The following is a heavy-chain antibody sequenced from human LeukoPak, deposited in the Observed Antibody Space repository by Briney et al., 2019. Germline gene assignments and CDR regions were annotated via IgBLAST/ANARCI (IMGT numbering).Heavy chain of an antibody. Sequence: SETLSLTCTVSGGSISSYYWSWFRQPPGKGLEWIGYIYNSGSTNYNPSLKSRVTISVDTSKNQFSLKLSSVTAADTAVCYCARVGGDYDILTGYYPHNWFDPWGQGTLVTVSS. V-gene: IGHV4-59*01. CDR3: ARVGGDYDILTGYYPHNWFDP. CDR1: GGSISSYY. D-gene: IGHD3-9*01. J-gene: IGHJ5*02. CDR2: IYNSGST.